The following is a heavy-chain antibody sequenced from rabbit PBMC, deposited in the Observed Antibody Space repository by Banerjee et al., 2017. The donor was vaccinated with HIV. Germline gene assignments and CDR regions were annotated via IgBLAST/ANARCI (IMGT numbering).Heavy chain of an antibody. CDR2: IYAGSSGST. CDR1: GFSFSSSYY. D-gene: IGHD4-1*01. J-gene: IGHJ4*01. V-gene: IGHV1S40*01. CDR3: ARDGNSSGGLYYFNL. Sequence: QSLEESGGDLVKPGASLTLTCTASGFSFSSSYYMCWVRQAPGKGLEWIACIYAGSSGSTYYASWAKGRFTISKTSSTTVTLQMTSLTAADTATYFCARDGNSSGGLYYFNLWGPGTLVTVS.